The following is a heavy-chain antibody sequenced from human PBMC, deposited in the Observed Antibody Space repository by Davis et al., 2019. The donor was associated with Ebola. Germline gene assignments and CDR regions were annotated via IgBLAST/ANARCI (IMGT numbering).Heavy chain of an antibody. D-gene: IGHD3-22*01. CDR1: GGTFSSYS. Sequence: AASVKVSCKASGGTFSSYSISWVRQAPGQGLEWMGGIIPIFGTANYAQKFQGRVTITADESTSTAYMELSSLRSEDTAVYYCARDYCDSSGYYYDTFDIWGQGTMVTVSS. CDR2: IIPIFGTA. V-gene: IGHV1-69*13. J-gene: IGHJ3*02. CDR3: ARDYCDSSGYYYDTFDI.